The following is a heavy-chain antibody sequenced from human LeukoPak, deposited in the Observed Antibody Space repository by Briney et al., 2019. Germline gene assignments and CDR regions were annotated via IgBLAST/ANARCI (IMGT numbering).Heavy chain of an antibody. D-gene: IGHD1-26*01. CDR2: ISGSGGST. Sequence: GGSLRLSCATSGFTVSSNYMSWVRQAPGKGLEWVSAISGSGGSTYYADSVKGRFTISRDNFKNTLYLQMNSLRAEDTAVYYCAKDHYPGAFDIWGQGTMVTVSS. CDR1: GFTVSSNY. V-gene: IGHV3-23*01. CDR3: AKDHYPGAFDI. J-gene: IGHJ3*02.